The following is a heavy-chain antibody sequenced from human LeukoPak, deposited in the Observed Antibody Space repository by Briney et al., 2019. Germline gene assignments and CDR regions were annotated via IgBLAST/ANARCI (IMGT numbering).Heavy chain of an antibody. CDR2: ISGSGGST. D-gene: IGHD3-10*01. V-gene: IGHV3-23*01. Sequence: GGSLRLSCAASGFTFSSYAMSWVRQAPGKGLDWVSAISGSGGSTYYADSVKGRFTISRDNSKNTLYLQMNSLRAEDTAVYYCAKRGFGELLGYYYYYMDVWGKGTTVTVSS. J-gene: IGHJ6*03. CDR1: GFTFSSYA. CDR3: AKRGFGELLGYYYYYMDV.